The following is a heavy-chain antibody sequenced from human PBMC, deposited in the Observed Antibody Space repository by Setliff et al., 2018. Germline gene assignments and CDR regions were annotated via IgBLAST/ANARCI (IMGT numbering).Heavy chain of an antibody. CDR3: ARGSTMIQGVRLYYHGLDV. CDR2: IYAIRST. D-gene: IGHD3-10*01. J-gene: IGHJ6*02. V-gene: IGHV4-4*07. CDR1: GGSISSYY. Sequence: PSETLSLTCTVSGGSISSYYWSWIRQPAGKELEWIGRIYAIRSTNYNPSLKSRVTISLDTSTNQFSLKLSSVTAADTAVYYRARGSTMIQGVRLYYHGLDVWGQGTTVTVSS.